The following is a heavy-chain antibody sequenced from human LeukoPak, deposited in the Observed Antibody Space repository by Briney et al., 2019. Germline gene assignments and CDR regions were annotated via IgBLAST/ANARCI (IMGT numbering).Heavy chain of an antibody. CDR1: GYNFPGDW. D-gene: IGHD3-3*01. Sequence: PGESLKISCKASGYNFPGDWIGWLRQVSGKGLEWMGIIYPQDSDTRYSPSFQGQVTISADKSISTAYLQWSSLKASDTAMYYCVRMGGPSIFGVYMDVWGKGTTVTASS. CDR2: IYPQDSDT. CDR3: VRMGGPSIFGVYMDV. J-gene: IGHJ6*03. V-gene: IGHV5-51*01.